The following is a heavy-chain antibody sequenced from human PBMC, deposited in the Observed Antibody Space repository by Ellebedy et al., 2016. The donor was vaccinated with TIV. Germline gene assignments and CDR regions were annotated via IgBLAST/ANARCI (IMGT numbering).Heavy chain of an antibody. V-gene: IGHV1-18*01. J-gene: IGHJ1*01. CDR2: ISAYNGNT. CDR3: ARDPERWLQLQGEYFQH. Sequence: ASVKVSCKASGYTFTSYGISWVRQAPGQGLEWMGWISAYNGNTNYAQKLQGRVTMTTDTSTSTAYMELRSLRSDDTAVYYCARDPERWLQLQGEYFQHWGQGTLVTVSS. CDR1: GYTFTSYG. D-gene: IGHD5-24*01.